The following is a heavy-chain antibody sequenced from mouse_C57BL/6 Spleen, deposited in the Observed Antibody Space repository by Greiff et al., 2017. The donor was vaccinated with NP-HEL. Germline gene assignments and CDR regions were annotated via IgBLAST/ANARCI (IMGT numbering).Heavy chain of an antibody. CDR3: ARELGDYYAMDY. CDR1: GFTFSSYG. D-gene: IGHD4-1*01. J-gene: IGHJ4*01. Sequence: DVHLVESGGDLVKPGGSLKLSCAASGFTFSSYGMSWVRQTPDKRLEWVATISSGGSYTYYPDSVKGRFTISRDNAKNTLYLQMSSLKSEDTAMYYCARELGDYYAMDYWGQGTSVTVSS. V-gene: IGHV5-6*01. CDR2: ISSGGSYT.